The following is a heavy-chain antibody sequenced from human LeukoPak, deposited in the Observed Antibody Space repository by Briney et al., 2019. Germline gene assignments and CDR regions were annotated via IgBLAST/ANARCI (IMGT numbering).Heavy chain of an antibody. CDR3: ARVRSGYDILTPPYYFDY. CDR1: GYTFTSYG. V-gene: IGHV1-18*01. CDR2: ISAYNGNT. D-gene: IGHD3-9*01. Sequence: ASVKVSCKASGYTFTSYGISWVRQAPGQGLEWMGWISAYNGNTNYAQKLQGRVTMTIDTSTSTAYMELRSLRSDDTAVYYCARVRSGYDILTPPYYFDYWGQGTLVTVSS. J-gene: IGHJ4*02.